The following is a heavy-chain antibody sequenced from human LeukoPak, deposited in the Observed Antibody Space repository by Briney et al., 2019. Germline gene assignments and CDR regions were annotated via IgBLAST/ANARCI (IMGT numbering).Heavy chain of an antibody. J-gene: IGHJ3*02. Sequence: PGGSLRLSCAASGFTFDDYGMSWVRQAPGKGREWVSGVNWNGGSTGYADSVKGRFTISRDNAKNSLYLQMNSLRAEDTALYYCAREKQADDAFDIWGQGTMVTVSS. V-gene: IGHV3-20*04. CDR2: VNWNGGST. CDR1: GFTFDDYG. CDR3: AREKQADDAFDI. D-gene: IGHD1-1*01.